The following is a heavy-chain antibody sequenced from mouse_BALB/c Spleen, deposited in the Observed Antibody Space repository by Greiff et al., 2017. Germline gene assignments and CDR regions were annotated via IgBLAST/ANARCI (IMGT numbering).Heavy chain of an antibody. CDR1: GYSFTSYY. J-gene: IGHJ2*01. D-gene: IGHD2-3*01. V-gene: IGHV1-66*01. CDR3: ARGGYDGYLTY. CDR2: IFPGSGNT. Sequence: QVQLQQSGPELVKPGASVKISCKASGYSFTSYYIHWVKQRPGQGLEWIGWIFPGSGNTKYNEKFKGKATLTADTSSSTAYMQLSSLTSEDSAVYFCARGGYDGYLTYWGQGTTLTVSS.